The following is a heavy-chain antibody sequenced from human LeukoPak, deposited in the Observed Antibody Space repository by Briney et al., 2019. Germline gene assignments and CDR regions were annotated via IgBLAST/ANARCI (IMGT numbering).Heavy chain of an antibody. CDR2: ISWSSGSI. J-gene: IGHJ6*02. Sequence: SGRSLRLSCAASGFIFDDYAMHWVRQGPGKGLEWVSGISWSSGSIGYADSVKGRFTISRDNAKNSLYLQMNSLRAEDTALYYCAKDTSITIFGVVSSYHGMDVWGQGTTVTVSS. V-gene: IGHV3-9*01. CDR3: AKDTSITIFGVVSSYHGMDV. D-gene: IGHD3-3*01. CDR1: GFIFDDYA.